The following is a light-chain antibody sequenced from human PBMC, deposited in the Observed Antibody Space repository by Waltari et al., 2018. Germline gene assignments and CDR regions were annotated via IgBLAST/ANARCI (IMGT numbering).Light chain of an antibody. V-gene: IGLV2-14*03. CDR1: SSDIGGYDY. CDR3: SSYTSISTSVI. Sequence: HSALTQPASVSGSPGQSITISCTGTSSDIGGYDYFSWYQQHPGKAPKLMIYDVSKRPSGVSNRFSASKSGDTASLTISGLQTEDEADYYCSSYTSISTSVIFGGGTKVTVL. J-gene: IGLJ2*01. CDR2: DVS.